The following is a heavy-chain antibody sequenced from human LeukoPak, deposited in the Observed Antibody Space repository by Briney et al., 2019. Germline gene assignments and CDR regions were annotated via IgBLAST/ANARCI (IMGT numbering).Heavy chain of an antibody. CDR1: GYTFTSYG. J-gene: IGHJ4*02. CDR2: ISAYNGNT. D-gene: IGHD6-19*01. CDR3: ARDXALAVAGTMLDY. Sequence: ASVKVSCKASGYTFTSYGISWVRQAPGQGLEWMGWISAYNGNTNYAQKLQGRVTMTTGTSTSTAYMELRSLRADDTAVYYSARDXALAVAGTMLDYWGQGTLVTVSS. V-gene: IGHV1-18*01.